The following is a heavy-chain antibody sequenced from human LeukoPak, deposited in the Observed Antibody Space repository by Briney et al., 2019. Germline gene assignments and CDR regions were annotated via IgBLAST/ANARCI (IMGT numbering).Heavy chain of an antibody. D-gene: IGHD3-22*01. V-gene: IGHV3-7*01. Sequence: PGGTLRLSCAASGFTFSSYGMSWVRQAPGKGLEWVANIKQDGSEKNYVDSVKGRFTISRDNAENSLYLQMNSLRAEDTAVYYCARGGSSYNDDSSGYYFDYWGQGTLVTVSS. CDR2: IKQDGSEK. CDR3: ARGGSSYNDDSSGYYFDY. CDR1: GFTFSSYG. J-gene: IGHJ4*02.